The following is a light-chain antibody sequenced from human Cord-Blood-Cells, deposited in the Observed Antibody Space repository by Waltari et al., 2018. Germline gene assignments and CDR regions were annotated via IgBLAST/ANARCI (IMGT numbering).Light chain of an antibody. CDR3: SSYAGSNKLV. CDR2: EVS. CDR1: SSDVGGYNY. J-gene: IGLJ2*01. V-gene: IGLV2-8*01. Sequence: QSALTQPPSASGSPGQSVTISCTGTSSDVGGYNYVSWYQQHPGKAPKLMIYEVSKRPTGVPDRFSGSKSCNTASLTVSGLQAEYEADYYCSSYAGSNKLVFGGGTKLTVL.